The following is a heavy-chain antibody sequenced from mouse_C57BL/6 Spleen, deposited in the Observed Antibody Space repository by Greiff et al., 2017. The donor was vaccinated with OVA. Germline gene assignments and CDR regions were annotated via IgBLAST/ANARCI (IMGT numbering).Heavy chain of an antibody. V-gene: IGHV1-19*01. J-gene: IGHJ2*01. D-gene: IGHD2-2*01. CDR2: INPYNGGT. Sequence: VQLQQSGPVLVKPGASVKMSCKASGYTFTDYYMNWVKQSHGKSLEWIGVINPYNGGTSYNQKFKGKATLTVDKSSSTAYMELNSLTSEDSAVYYCSQIYYGYGFDYWGQGTTLTVSS. CDR1: GYTFTDYY. CDR3: SQIYYGYGFDY.